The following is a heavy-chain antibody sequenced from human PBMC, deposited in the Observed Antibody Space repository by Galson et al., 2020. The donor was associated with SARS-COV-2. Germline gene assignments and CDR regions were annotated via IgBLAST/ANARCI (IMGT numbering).Heavy chain of an antibody. CDR3: TRMRRFFSNKIGSNAFDI. CDR1: GYNIRDYS. Sequence: ASVKVSCKASGYNIRDYSINWMRQAPGQGLEWMGWLNTYSGNPTYARGFTGRFVFSLDTSVSTAYLEINSLKAEDAAVYYCTRMRRFFSNKIGSNAFDIWGQGAVVTVSS. D-gene: IGHD3-3*01. V-gene: IGHV7-4-1*02. J-gene: IGHJ3*02. CDR2: LNTYSGNP.